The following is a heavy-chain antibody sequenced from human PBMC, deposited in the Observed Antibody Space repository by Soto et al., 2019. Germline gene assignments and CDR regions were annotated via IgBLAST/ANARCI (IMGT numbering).Heavy chain of an antibody. CDR3: AKVARGGDCYGEFDY. Sequence: GGSLRLSCAASGFTFSSYGMHWVRQSPGKGLEWVAVISYDGSNKYYADSVKGRFTISRDNSKNTLYLQMNSLRAEDTAVYYCAKVARGGDCYGEFDYWGQGTLVTVSS. D-gene: IGHD2-21*02. V-gene: IGHV3-30*18. J-gene: IGHJ4*02. CDR2: ISYDGSNK. CDR1: GFTFSSYG.